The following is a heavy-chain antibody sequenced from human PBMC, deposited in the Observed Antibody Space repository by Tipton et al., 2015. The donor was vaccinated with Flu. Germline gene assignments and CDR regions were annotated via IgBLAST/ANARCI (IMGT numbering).Heavy chain of an antibody. V-gene: IGHV4-59*01. CDR1: DGSITSYY. CDR2: IYNSGTT. Sequence: TLSLTCTVSDGSITSYYWSWIRQPPGKGLEWIGYIYNSGTTNFNPSLMSRLTISVDTSKNQFSLKLSPVTAADTAVYFCARDRAPYYYYAMDVWGQGTTVTVSS. J-gene: IGHJ6*02. CDR3: ARDRAPYYYYAMDV.